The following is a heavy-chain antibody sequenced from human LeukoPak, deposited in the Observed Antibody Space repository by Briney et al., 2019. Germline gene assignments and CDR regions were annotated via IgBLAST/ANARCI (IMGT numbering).Heavy chain of an antibody. D-gene: IGHD2-15*01. V-gene: IGHV4-61*08. CDR2: LYDGGST. J-gene: IGHJ4*02. CDR1: GGSISSGGYY. CDR3: ARHSWVNGYFDF. Sequence: PSETLSLTCTVSGGSISSGGYYWSWVRQPPGKGLEWIGYLYDGGSTHYNPSLKSRVIISVDTSKNQFSLNLNSVTAADTAVYFCARHSWVNGYFDFWGQGTLVTVSS.